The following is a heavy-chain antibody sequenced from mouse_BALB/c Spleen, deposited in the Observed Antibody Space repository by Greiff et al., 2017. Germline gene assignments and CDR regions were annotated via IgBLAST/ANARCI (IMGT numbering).Heavy chain of an antibody. Sequence: VQLVESGPGLVAPSQSLSITCTVSGFSLTDYGVSWIRQPPGKGLEWLGVIWGGGRTYYNSALKSRLSISKDNSKSQVFLKMNSLQTDDTAMYYCACTGETGSFAYWGQGTLVTVSA. V-gene: IGHV2-6-5*01. CDR2: IWGGGRT. CDR3: ACTGETGSFAY. J-gene: IGHJ3*01. D-gene: IGHD4-1*01. CDR1: GFSLTDYG.